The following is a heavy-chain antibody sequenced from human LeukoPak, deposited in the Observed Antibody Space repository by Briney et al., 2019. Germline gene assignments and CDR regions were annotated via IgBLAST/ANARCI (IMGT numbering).Heavy chain of an antibody. D-gene: IGHD3-10*01. V-gene: IGHV3-7*01. CDR3: ARTIRGY. J-gene: IGHJ4*02. CDR2: IKQDGSEK. CDR1: GLTFSSYW. Sequence: GGSLRLSCAASGLTFSSYWMSWVRQAPGKGLEWVANIKQDGSEKYYVDSVKGRFTISRDNAKNSLNLQMNSLRAEDTAVYYCARTIRGYWGQGTLVTVSS.